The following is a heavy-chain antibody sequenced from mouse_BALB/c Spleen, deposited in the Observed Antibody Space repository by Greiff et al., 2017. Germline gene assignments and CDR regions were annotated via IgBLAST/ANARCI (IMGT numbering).Heavy chain of an antibody. CDR2: INPSTGYT. J-gene: IGHJ2*01. CDR3: ARARDDYVFDY. V-gene: IGHV1-7*01. D-gene: IGHD2-4*01. CDR1: GYTFTSYW. Sequence: VQLQQSGAELAKPGASVKMSCKASGYTFTSYWMHWVKQRPGQGLEWIGYINPSTGYTEYNQKFKDKATLTADKSSSTAYMQLSSLTSEDSAVYYCARARDDYVFDYWGQGTTLTVSS.